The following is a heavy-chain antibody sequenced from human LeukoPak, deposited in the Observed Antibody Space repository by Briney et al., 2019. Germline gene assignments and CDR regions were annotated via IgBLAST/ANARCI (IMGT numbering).Heavy chain of an antibody. CDR2: IYSGGSDT. V-gene: IGHV5-51*01. D-gene: IGHD2-15*01. CDR3: ARHSLGYCSGGNCYPDY. Sequence: GESLKISCKGSGYTFTNYWIGWVRQMPGKGLEWMGIIYSGGSDTRYSPSFQGQVTISVDKSISTAYLQWTSLKASDTAIYYCARHSLGYCSGGNCYPDYWDQGTLVTVSS. J-gene: IGHJ4*02. CDR1: GYTFTNYW.